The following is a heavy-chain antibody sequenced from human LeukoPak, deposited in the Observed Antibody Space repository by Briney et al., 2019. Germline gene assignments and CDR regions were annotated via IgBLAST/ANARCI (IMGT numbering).Heavy chain of an antibody. J-gene: IGHJ4*02. CDR2: IYTSGST. Sequence: SETLSLTCTVSGGSISSCYWSWIRQPAGKGLEWIGRIYTSGSTNYNPSLKSRVTMSVDTSKNQFSLKLSSVTAAETAVYYSARATAAAGTVYFDYWGQGTLVTVSS. CDR3: ARATAAAGTVYFDY. V-gene: IGHV4-4*07. D-gene: IGHD6-13*01. CDR1: GGSISSCY.